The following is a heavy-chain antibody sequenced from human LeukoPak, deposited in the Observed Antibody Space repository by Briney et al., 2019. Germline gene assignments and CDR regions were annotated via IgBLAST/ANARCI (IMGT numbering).Heavy chain of an antibody. V-gene: IGHV4-59*08. CDR3: ASLGIAVAAPFDY. J-gene: IGHJ4*02. CDR2: IYYSGST. CDR1: GGSISSYY. D-gene: IGHD6-19*01. Sequence: SETLSLTCTVSGGSISSYYWSWIRQPPGKGLEWIGYIYYSGSTNYNPSLKSRVTISVDTSKNQFSLKLSSVTAADTAVYYCASLGIAVAAPFDYWGQGTLVTVSS.